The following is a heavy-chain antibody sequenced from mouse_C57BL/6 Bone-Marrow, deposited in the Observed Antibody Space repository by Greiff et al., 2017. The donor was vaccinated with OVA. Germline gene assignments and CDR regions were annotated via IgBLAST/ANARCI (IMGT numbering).Heavy chain of an antibody. CDR2: ILPGSGST. J-gene: IGHJ4*01. CDR1: GYTFTGYW. Sequence: VMLVESGAELMKPGASVKLSCKATGYTFTGYWIEWVKQRPGHGLEWIGEILPGSGSTNYNEKFKGKATFTADTSSNTAYMQLSSLTTEDSAIYYCASPSYYSNYGGYAMDYWGQGTSVTVSS. CDR3: ASPSYYSNYGGYAMDY. D-gene: IGHD2-5*01. V-gene: IGHV1-9*01.